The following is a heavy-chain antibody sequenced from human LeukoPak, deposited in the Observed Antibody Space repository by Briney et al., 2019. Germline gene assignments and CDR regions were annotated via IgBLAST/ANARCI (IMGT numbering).Heavy chain of an antibody. CDR1: GYIFTTYW. CDR2: IDPRDPST. CDR3: ARRDLTVYYGLEI. Sequence: GGYLKISCKGSGYIFTTYWISWVRSMPGKGLEWMGRIDPRDPSTNYSPSFQGHVTISADNSIITAYLQWSSLEASDTAMYYCARRDLTVYYGLEIWGQGTLVAVSS. V-gene: IGHV5-10-1*01. J-gene: IGHJ4*02. D-gene: IGHD3-9*01.